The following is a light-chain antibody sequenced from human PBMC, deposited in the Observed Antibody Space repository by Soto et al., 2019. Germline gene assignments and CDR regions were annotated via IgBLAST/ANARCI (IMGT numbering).Light chain of an antibody. CDR1: QSVTSY. CDR2: DTS. J-gene: IGKJ4*01. CDR3: QQRSEWPRLT. V-gene: IGKV3-11*01. Sequence: EIVLTQSPATLSLSPGETATLSCRTSQSVTSYLAWFQQRPGQAPRLLIYDTSNRAPGIPARFSGSGYGTDFTLTISSLESEDSAVYYCQQRSEWPRLTFGGGTKVEIK.